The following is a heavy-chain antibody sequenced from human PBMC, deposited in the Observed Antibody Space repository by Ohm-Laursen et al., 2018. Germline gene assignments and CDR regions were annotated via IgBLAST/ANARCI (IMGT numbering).Heavy chain of an antibody. CDR3: ARGHDSSGYISSD. CDR1: GFAFSSYG. Sequence: SLRLSCSATGFAFSSYGMNWVRQAPGRGLEWVSYIGSPITSIYYADSVKGRFTISRDNAKNSLYLQMNSLRAEDTAVYYCARGHDSSGYISSDWGQGTLVTVSS. V-gene: IGHV3-48*01. CDR2: IGSPITSI. J-gene: IGHJ4*02. D-gene: IGHD3-22*01.